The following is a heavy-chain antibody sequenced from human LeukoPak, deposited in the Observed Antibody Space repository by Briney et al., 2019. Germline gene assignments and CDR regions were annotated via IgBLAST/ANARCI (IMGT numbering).Heavy chain of an antibody. D-gene: IGHD6-13*01. J-gene: IGHJ4*02. CDR1: GYTFTSYG. CDR3: ARDVEPGYSSSWYIDY. V-gene: IGHV1-18*01. Sequence: GASVKVSCKASGYTFTSYGISWVRQAPGQGLEWMGWISAYNGNTNYAQKLQGRVTMTTDTSTSTAYMELRSLRSDDTAVYYCARDVEPGYSSSWYIDYWGQGTLVTVSS. CDR2: ISAYNGNT.